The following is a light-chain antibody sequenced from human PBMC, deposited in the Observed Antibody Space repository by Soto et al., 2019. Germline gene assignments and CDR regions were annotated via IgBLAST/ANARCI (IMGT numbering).Light chain of an antibody. CDR3: QQRSNWPPWT. Sequence: EIVLTQSPATLSLFPGERATLSCRASQSVSSYLAWYQQKPGQAPRLLIYDASNRATGIPARFSGIGSGTDFALTISSLEPEDFAVYYCQQRSNWPPWTFGQGTKVEIK. CDR2: DAS. CDR1: QSVSSY. V-gene: IGKV3-11*01. J-gene: IGKJ1*01.